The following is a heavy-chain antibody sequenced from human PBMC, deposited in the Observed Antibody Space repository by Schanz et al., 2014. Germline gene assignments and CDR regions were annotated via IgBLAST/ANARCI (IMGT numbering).Heavy chain of an antibody. D-gene: IGHD3-10*01. CDR3: ASTHWFGSGTTIVDY. J-gene: IGHJ4*02. Sequence: QVQLQESGPGLAKPSETLSLTCNVSGDSIRSYYWSWIRQPPGKGLEWIGYVNYIGSTKYNPSLESRVTIAADTSKKQFSLKMTSVTTADTAVYYCASTHWFGSGTTIVDYWGQGTLVTVSS. CDR1: GDSIRSYY. V-gene: IGHV4-59*01. CDR2: VNYIGST.